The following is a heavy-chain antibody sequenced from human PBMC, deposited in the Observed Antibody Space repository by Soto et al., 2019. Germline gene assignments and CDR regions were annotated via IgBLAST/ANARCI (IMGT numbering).Heavy chain of an antibody. CDR3: ARARSGWYWVDAFDI. J-gene: IGHJ3*02. CDR1: GFTVSSNY. CDR2: IYSGGST. Sequence: GGSLRLSCAASGFTVSSNYMSWVRQAPGKGLEWVSVIYSGGSTYYADSVKGRFTISRDNSKNTLYLQMNSLRAEDTAVYYCARARSGWYWVDAFDIWGQGTMVTVSS. D-gene: IGHD6-19*01. V-gene: IGHV3-66*01.